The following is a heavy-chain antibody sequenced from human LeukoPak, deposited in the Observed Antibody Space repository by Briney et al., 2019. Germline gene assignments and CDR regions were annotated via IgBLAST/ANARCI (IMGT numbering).Heavy chain of an antibody. CDR3: ARAMRDYGDFEGPFDY. D-gene: IGHD4-17*01. CDR2: IKQDGSEK. J-gene: IGHJ4*02. CDR1: GFTFSSYW. Sequence: GGSLRLSCAASGFTFSSYWMSWVRQAPGKGLEWVANIKQDGSEKYYVDSVKGRFTISRDNAKNSLYLQMNSLRAEDTAVYYCARAMRDYGDFEGPFDYWGQGTLVTVSP. V-gene: IGHV3-7*01.